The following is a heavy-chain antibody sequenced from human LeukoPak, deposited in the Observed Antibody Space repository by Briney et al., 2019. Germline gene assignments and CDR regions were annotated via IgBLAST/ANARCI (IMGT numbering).Heavy chain of an antibody. Sequence: GGSLRLSCAASGFTFSSYGMHWVRQAPGKGLEWVAFIRYDGSNKYYADSVKGRFTISRDNSKNTLYLQMNSLRAEDTAVYYCARIVVVELSRRMDVWGQGTTVTVSS. CDR1: GFTFSSYG. J-gene: IGHJ6*02. CDR2: IRYDGSNK. V-gene: IGHV3-30*02. D-gene: IGHD2-21*01. CDR3: ARIVVVELSRRMDV.